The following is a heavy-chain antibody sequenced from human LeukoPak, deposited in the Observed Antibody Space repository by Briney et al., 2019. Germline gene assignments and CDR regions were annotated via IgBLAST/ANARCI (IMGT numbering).Heavy chain of an antibody. CDR3: ARDTPLQYYYGSGSPDADFDY. J-gene: IGHJ4*02. V-gene: IGHV3-21*01. D-gene: IGHD3-10*01. Sequence: PGGSLRLSCAASGFTFSSYWMSWVRQAPGKGLEWVSSISSSSSYIYYADSVKGRFTISRDNAKNSLYLQMNSLRAEDTAVYYCARDTPLQYYYGSGSPDADFDYWGQGTLVTVSS. CDR2: ISSSSSYI. CDR1: GFTFSSYW.